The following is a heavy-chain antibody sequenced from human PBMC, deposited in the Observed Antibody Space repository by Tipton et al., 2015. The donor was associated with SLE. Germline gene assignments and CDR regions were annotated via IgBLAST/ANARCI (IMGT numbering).Heavy chain of an antibody. CDR2: LYHSGSP. Sequence: TLSLTCAVSGGSIGSGGYSWSWLRQPTGKGLEWIGNLYHSGSPYHTPTLKGRITISLDTAKNHFSLLLDSVTAADPGVYYCAGPPQLAFLAPWAPGTLLSVSS. D-gene: IGHD1-1*01. CDR3: AGPPQLAFLAP. V-gene: IGHV4-30-2*01. J-gene: IGHJ4*02. CDR1: GGSIGSGGYS.